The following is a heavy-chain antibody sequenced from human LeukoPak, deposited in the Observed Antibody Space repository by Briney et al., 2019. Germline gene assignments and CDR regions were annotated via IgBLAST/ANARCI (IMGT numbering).Heavy chain of an antibody. D-gene: IGHD5-24*01. CDR3: ATGIPTRDGYLS. CDR1: GFTFSSYS. CDR2: IFSSGRT. Sequence: GSLRLSCAASGFTFSSYSMNWVRQAPGKGLEWIGYIFSSGRTDYKPSLKSRFTISIDTSKSQFSLKVTSVTAADTAVYYCATGIPTRDGYLSWGQGTLVTVSS. V-gene: IGHV4-59*01. J-gene: IGHJ5*02.